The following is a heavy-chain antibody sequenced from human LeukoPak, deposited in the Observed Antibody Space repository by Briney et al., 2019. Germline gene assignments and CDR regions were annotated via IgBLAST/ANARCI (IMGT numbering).Heavy chain of an antibody. J-gene: IGHJ4*02. CDR2: FYSGGPT. CDR3: ARDSNYDY. Sequence: PGRSLRLSCAASGFTVSSTYMSWVRQAPGKGLEWVSVFYSGGPTYYADSVKGRFTISRDNSKNTVYLQMNSLRAEDTAVYYCARDSNYDYWGQGTLVTVSS. V-gene: IGHV3-66*02. D-gene: IGHD6-13*01. CDR1: GFTVSSTY.